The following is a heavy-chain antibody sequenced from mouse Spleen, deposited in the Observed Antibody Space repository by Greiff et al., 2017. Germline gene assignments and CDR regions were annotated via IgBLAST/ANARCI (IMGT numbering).Heavy chain of an antibody. J-gene: IGHJ4*01. D-gene: IGHD1-2*01. V-gene: IGHV1-39*01. CDR3: ARSLLRPIYYAMDY. CDR1: GYSFTDYN. CDR2: INPNYGTT. Sequence: VQLKESEPELVKPGASVKISCKASGYSFTDYNMNWVKQSNGKSLEWIGVINPNYGTTSYNQKFKGKATLTVDQSSSTAYMQLNSLTSEDSAVYYCARSLLRPIYYAMDYWGQGTSVTVSS.